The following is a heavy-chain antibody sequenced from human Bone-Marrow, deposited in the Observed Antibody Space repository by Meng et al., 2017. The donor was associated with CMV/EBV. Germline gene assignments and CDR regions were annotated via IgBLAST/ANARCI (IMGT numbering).Heavy chain of an antibody. V-gene: IGHV1-2*02. CDR1: GYTFTGYY. J-gene: IGHJ6*02. Sequence: ASVKVSCKASGYTFTGYYMHWVRQAPGQGLEWMGWINPNSGGTNYAQKFQGRVTMTRDTSINTAYMELSRLRSDDTAVYYCAREDCSSTSCYEYYYYGMDVWGQGTTVTVSS. CDR3: AREDCSSTSCYEYYYYGMDV. CDR2: INPNSGGT. D-gene: IGHD2-2*01.